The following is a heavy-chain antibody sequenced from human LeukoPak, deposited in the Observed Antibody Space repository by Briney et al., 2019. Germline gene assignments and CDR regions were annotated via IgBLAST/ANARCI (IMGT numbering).Heavy chain of an antibody. V-gene: IGHV3-49*04. CDR1: GFTFSSYG. CDR2: IRSKAYGGTT. D-gene: IGHD3-10*01. J-gene: IGHJ4*02. Sequence: PGGSLRLSCAASGFTFSSYGMHWVRQAPGKGLEWVGFIRSKAYGGTTEYAASVKGRFTISRDDSKSIAYLQMNSLKTEDTAVYYCTATPEGLWFGAPEGFDFDYWGQGTLVTVSS. CDR3: TATPEGLWFGAPEGFDFDY.